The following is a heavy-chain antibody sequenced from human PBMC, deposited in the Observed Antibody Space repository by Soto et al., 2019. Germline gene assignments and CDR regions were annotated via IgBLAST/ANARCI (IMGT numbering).Heavy chain of an antibody. CDR1: GGSFSGYY. D-gene: IGHD5-12*01. Sequence: SETLSLTCAVYGGSFSGYYWSLIRQPPGKGLEWIGEINHSGSTNYNPSLKSRVTISVDTSKNQFSLKLSSVTAADTAVYYCAREWLRYEINWFDPWGQGTLVTVSS. CDR3: AREWLRYEINWFDP. V-gene: IGHV4-34*01. J-gene: IGHJ5*02. CDR2: INHSGST.